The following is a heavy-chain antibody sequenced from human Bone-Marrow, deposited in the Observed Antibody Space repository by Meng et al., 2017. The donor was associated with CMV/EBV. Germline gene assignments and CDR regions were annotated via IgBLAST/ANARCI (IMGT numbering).Heavy chain of an antibody. D-gene: IGHD3-10*01. CDR3: AKDGQFRSYGSETYSSS. J-gene: IGHJ5*02. Sequence: SLKFSCAASGFTFSTYGMHWVRQAPGKGLEWVAFIRYDGSDKYYGESVNGRFTISRDKSKNTLYRQMNSLRAEHTAVYCCAKDGQFRSYGSETYSSSWGQGTLVTVSS. CDR2: IRYDGSDK. V-gene: IGHV3-30*02. CDR1: GFTFSTYG.